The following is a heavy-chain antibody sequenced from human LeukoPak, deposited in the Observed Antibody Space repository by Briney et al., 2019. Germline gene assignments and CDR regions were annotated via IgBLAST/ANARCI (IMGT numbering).Heavy chain of an antibody. J-gene: IGHJ4*02. CDR1: GFTFSSYG. CDR2: ISYDGSNK. CDR3: AKDRDSSGYYIAY. Sequence: GGSLRLSCAASGFTFSSYGMHWVRQAPGKGLEWVAVISYDGSNKYYADSVKGRFTISRDNSKNTLYLQMNSLRAEDAAVYYCAKDRDSSGYYIAYWGQGTLVTVSS. D-gene: IGHD3-22*01. V-gene: IGHV3-30*18.